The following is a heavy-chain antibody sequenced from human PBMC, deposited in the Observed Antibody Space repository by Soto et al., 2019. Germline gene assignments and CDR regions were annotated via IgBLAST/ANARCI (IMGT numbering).Heavy chain of an antibody. V-gene: IGHV3-23*01. CDR3: AKEGYDFWSGLGGMDV. Sequence: GSLRLSCAASGFTFSSYAMSWVRQAPGKGLEWVSAISGSGGSTYYADSVKGRFTISRDNSKNTLYLQMNSLRAEDTAVYYCAKEGYDFWSGLGGMDVWGQGTTVTVSS. CDR1: GFTFSSYA. D-gene: IGHD3-3*01. J-gene: IGHJ6*02. CDR2: ISGSGGST.